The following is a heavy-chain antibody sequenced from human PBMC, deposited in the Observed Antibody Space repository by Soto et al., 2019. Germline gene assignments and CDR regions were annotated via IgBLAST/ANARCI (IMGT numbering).Heavy chain of an antibody. CDR3: ARGPPLGY. V-gene: IGHV4-30-2*01. CDR1: YGSIRSGGYS. J-gene: IGHJ4*02. CDR2: IYHSVST. Sequence: PSQTMSLTWSVSYGSIRSGGYSWSWIRQPPGKGLECIGYIYHSVSTYYNPSLKSRVTISVDRSKNQFSLKLNSVTAADTAVYYCARGPPLGYWGQGTLVTVSS.